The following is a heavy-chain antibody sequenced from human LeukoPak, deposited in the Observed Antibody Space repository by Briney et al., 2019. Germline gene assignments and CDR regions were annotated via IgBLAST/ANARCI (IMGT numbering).Heavy chain of an antibody. Sequence: SGGSLRLSCAASGFTFSSYLMHWVRQAPGKGLEWVSAISGSGGSTYYADSVKGRFTISRDNSKNTLYLQMNSLRAEDTAVYYCAREHPDSSDFDYWGQGTLVTVSS. CDR2: ISGSGGST. CDR1: GFTFSSYL. V-gene: IGHV3-23*01. J-gene: IGHJ4*02. CDR3: AREHPDSSDFDY. D-gene: IGHD6-25*01.